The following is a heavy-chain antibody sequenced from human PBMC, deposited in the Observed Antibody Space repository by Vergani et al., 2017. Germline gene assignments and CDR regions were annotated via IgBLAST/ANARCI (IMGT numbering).Heavy chain of an antibody. Sequence: EVQLLESGGGLVQPGVSLRLSCAASGFTVSSNYMSWVRQAPGKGLEWVSVIYSGGSTYDADSVKGRFTISRDNSKNTLYLQMNSLRAEDTAVYYCARGPDYYGSGSLYPWGQGTLVTVSS. V-gene: IGHV3-53*01. CDR1: GFTVSSNY. CDR2: IYSGGST. CDR3: ARGPDYYGSGSLYP. D-gene: IGHD3-10*01. J-gene: IGHJ5*02.